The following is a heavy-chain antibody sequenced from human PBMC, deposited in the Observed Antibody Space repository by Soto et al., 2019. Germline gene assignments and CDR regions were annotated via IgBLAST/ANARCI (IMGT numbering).Heavy chain of an antibody. CDR3: ARGSVVAATLFDY. J-gene: IGHJ4*02. Sequence: QVQLQESGPGLVKPSQTLSLTCTVSGGSISSGGYYWSWIRQHPGKGLEWIGYIYYSGSTYYNPSLKSRVTISVDTSKNQFSLKLSSVTAADTVVYYCARGSVVAATLFDYWGQGTLVTVSS. CDR2: IYYSGST. V-gene: IGHV4-31*03. D-gene: IGHD2-15*01. CDR1: GGSISSGGYY.